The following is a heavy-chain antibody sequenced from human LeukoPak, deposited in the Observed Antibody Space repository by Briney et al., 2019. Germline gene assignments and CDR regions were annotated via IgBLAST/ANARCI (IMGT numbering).Heavy chain of an antibody. CDR1: GGTFSSYA. V-gene: IGHV7-4-1*02. Sequence: GASVKVSCKASGGTFSSYAISWVRQAPGQGLEWMGWINPNTGNPTYAQGFTGRFVFSLDTSVSTAYLQISSLKAEDTAVYYCARGWLLLYNWFDPWGQGTLVTVSS. D-gene: IGHD2-15*01. J-gene: IGHJ5*02. CDR3: ARGWLLLYNWFDP. CDR2: INPNTGNP.